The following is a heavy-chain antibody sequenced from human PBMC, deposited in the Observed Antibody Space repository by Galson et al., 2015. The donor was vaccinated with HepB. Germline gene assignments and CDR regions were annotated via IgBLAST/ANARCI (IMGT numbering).Heavy chain of an antibody. V-gene: IGHV1-24*01. Sequence: SVKVSCKVSGYTLTELSMHWVRQAPGKGLEWMGGFDPEDGGTNYAQKFQGRVTMTWDTSISTAYMELSRLKSDDTAVYYCAKARRYCSSTSCYQPFDYWGQGTLVTVSS. D-gene: IGHD2-2*01. J-gene: IGHJ4*02. CDR1: GYTLTELS. CDR2: FDPEDGGT. CDR3: AKARRYCSSTSCYQPFDY.